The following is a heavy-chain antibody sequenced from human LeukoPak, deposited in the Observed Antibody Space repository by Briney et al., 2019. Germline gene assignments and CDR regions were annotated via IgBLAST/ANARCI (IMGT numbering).Heavy chain of an antibody. CDR3: AKEGSSWYWSDY. Sequence: GGSLRLSCAASGFTFSSYRMNWVRPAPRKGLEWVSSISSSSSYIYYADSVKGRFTISRDNAKNSLYLQMNSLRAEDTAVYYCAKEGSSWYWSDYWGQGTLVTVSS. V-gene: IGHV3-21*04. CDR1: GFTFSSYR. CDR2: ISSSSSYI. J-gene: IGHJ4*02. D-gene: IGHD6-13*01.